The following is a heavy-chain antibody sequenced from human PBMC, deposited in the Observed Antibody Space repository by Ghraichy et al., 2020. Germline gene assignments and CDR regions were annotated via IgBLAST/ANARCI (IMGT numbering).Heavy chain of an antibody. V-gene: IGHV3-21*01. D-gene: IGHD3-22*01. CDR2: ISSSSSYI. J-gene: IGHJ4*02. CDR1: GFTFSSYS. CDR3: ARDSGYYDSSGPTGTPDY. Sequence: GGSLRLSCAASGFTFSSYSMNWVRQAPGKGLEWVSSISSSSSYIYYADSVKGRFTISRDNAKNSLYLQMNSLRAEDTAVYYCARDSGYYDSSGPTGTPDYWGQGTLVTVSS.